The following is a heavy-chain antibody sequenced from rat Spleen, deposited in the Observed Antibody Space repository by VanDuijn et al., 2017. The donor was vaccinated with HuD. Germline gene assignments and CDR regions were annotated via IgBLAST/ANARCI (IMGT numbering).Heavy chain of an antibody. CDR3: ARTTYDYFDY. CDR1: GFTFSSHV. V-gene: IGHV5-25*01. J-gene: IGHJ2*01. D-gene: IGHD2-1*01. CDR2: ISSGGGNT. Sequence: EVQLVESGGDLVQPGRSLKLSCAASGFTFSSHVMAWVRQAPTKGLEWVASISSGGGNTFYRDSVKGRFTISRDNAKSTLYLQMNSLRSEDTAAYYCARTTYDYFDYWGKGVMVTVSS.